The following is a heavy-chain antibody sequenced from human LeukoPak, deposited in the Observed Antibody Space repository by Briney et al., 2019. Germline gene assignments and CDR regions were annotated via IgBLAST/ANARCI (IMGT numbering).Heavy chain of an antibody. J-gene: IGHJ4*02. Sequence: GGSLRLSCAASGFTFSSYSMNWVRQAPGKGLEWVSYISSSSTTIYYADSVKGRFTISRDNAKNSLYLQMDSLRAEDTAVYFCAREGSSGWYRSPHDYWGQGTLVTVSS. CDR1: GFTFSSYS. CDR3: AREGSSGWYRSPHDY. D-gene: IGHD6-19*01. V-gene: IGHV3-48*04. CDR2: ISSSSTTI.